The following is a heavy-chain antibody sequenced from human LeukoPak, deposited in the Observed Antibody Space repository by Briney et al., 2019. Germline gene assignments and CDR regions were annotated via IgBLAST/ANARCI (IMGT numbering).Heavy chain of an antibody. CDR2: IYSGDSDT. Sequence: GESLKISCKASGYSFTNYWIGWVRQMPGKGLEWMGIIYSGDSDTRYSPSFQGQVTISADKSISTAYLQWSSLKASDTAMYYCARRMAGIKVWSFDYWGQGSLVTVSS. D-gene: IGHD5-24*01. J-gene: IGHJ4*02. CDR1: GYSFTNYW. V-gene: IGHV5-51*01. CDR3: ARRMAGIKVWSFDY.